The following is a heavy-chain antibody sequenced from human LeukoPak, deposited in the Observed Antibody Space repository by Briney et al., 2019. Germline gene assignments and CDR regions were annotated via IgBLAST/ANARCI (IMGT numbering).Heavy chain of an antibody. D-gene: IGHD3-22*01. V-gene: IGHV1-69*15. Sequence: VKVSCKASGGTFSSYAISWVRQAPGQGLEWMGRIIPIFGTANYAQKFQGRVTITADESTSTAYMELSSLRSEDTAVYYCARVGFGYDSSGYFDYWGQGTLVTVSS. J-gene: IGHJ4*02. CDR2: IIPIFGTA. CDR1: GGTFSSYA. CDR3: ARVGFGYDSSGYFDY.